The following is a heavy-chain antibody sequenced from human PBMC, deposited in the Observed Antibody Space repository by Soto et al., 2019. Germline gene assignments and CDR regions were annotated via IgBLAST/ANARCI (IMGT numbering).Heavy chain of an antibody. CDR3: AKTGLLAWSWGDFDH. CDR1: GFTFSNYP. Sequence: EVQLLESGGDLVQPGGSLRLSCAASGFTFSNYPMNWVRRAPGKGLEWVSTISGGGDETYYTDSVKGRFTISRDNSNNMVFLQMASLRVEDTALYYCAKTGLLAWSWGDFDHWGRGALVTVSS. CDR2: ISGGGDET. D-gene: IGHD3-16*01. J-gene: IGHJ4*02. V-gene: IGHV3-23*01.